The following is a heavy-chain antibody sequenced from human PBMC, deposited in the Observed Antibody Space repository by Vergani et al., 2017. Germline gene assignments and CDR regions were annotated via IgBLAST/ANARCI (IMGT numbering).Heavy chain of an antibody. CDR1: GGPISSYY. V-gene: IGHV4-4*07. Sequence: QVQLQESGPGLVKPSETLSLTCTVSGGPISSYYRSWIRQPAGKGLEWSGRIYTSGSTNYNPSLKSRVTMPVDTSKNQFSLKRSSVTAADTAVYYCARDSGYSSGWYSREAHNYYYYMDVWGKGTTVTVSS. J-gene: IGHJ6*03. CDR2: IYTSGST. CDR3: ARDSGYSSGWYSREAHNYYYYMDV. D-gene: IGHD6-19*01.